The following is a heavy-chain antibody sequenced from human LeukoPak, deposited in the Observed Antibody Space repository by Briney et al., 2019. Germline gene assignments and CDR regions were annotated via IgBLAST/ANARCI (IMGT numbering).Heavy chain of an antibody. J-gene: IGHJ4*02. CDR2: INPNSGGT. D-gene: IGHD3-10*01. CDR1: GYTFTGYY. Sequence: GASVKVSCKASGYTFTGYYMHWVRQAPGQGLEWMGWINPNSGGTNYAQKFQGRVTMTRDTSISTAYMELSRLRSDDTAVYYCARDAAMVRGAQETDYWGQGTLVTVSS. V-gene: IGHV1-2*02. CDR3: ARDAAMVRGAQETDY.